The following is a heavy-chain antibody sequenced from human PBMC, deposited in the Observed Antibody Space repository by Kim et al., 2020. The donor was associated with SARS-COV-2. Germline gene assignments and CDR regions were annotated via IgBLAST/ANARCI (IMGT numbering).Heavy chain of an antibody. Sequence: QKFQGRVTMTEDTSTDTAYMELSSLRSEDTAVYYCATDLDSYGLADAFDIWGQGTMVTVSS. J-gene: IGHJ3*02. D-gene: IGHD5-18*01. CDR3: ATDLDSYGLADAFDI. V-gene: IGHV1-24*01.